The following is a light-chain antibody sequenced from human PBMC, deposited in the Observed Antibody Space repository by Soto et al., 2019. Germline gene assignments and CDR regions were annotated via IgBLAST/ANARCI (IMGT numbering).Light chain of an antibody. V-gene: IGKV1-39*01. CDR3: QHTYTLPRT. J-gene: IGKJ2*01. Sequence: DIQMTQSPSSLSASVGDRVTITCRASESIGRYLNWYQQLPGKAPKLLISAASTFQSGVPSRFSVSGSWTDFTLTIRSLQPEDFATYFCQHTYTLPRTFGQGTKLQIK. CDR2: AAS. CDR1: ESIGRY.